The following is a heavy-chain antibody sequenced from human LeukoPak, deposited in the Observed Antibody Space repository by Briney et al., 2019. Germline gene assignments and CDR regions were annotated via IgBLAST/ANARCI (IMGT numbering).Heavy chain of an antibody. Sequence: GGSLRLSCAASGLTFSSYWMSWVRQAPGKGLEWVANIKQDGSEKYYVDSVKGRFTISRDNAKNSLYLQMNSLRAEDTAVYYCARSPLHFDYWGQGTLVTVSS. CDR3: ARSPLHFDY. CDR2: IKQDGSEK. J-gene: IGHJ4*02. CDR1: GLTFSSYW. V-gene: IGHV3-7*01.